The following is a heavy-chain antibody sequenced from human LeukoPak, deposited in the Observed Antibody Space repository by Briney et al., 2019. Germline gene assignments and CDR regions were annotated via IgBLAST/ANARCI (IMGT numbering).Heavy chain of an antibody. CDR2: INTNTGNP. D-gene: IGHD2-15*01. V-gene: IGHV7-4-1*02. J-gene: IGHJ4*02. CDR1: GYTFTSYA. Sequence: ASVKVSCKASGYTFTSYAMNWVRQAPGQGLEWMGWINTNTGNPTYAQGFTGRFVFSLDTSVSTAYLQMNSLRAEDTAVYYCARARLGFTRGIGTNYFDYWGQGTLVTVSS. CDR3: ARARLGFTRGIGTNYFDY.